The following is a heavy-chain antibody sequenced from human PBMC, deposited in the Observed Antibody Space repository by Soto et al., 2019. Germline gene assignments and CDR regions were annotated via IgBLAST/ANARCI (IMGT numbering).Heavy chain of an antibody. Sequence: GGSLRRSCAPSGFTLSRSAMTWVRLAPGKGLEWVSGIDGGDDSTHYADSVRGHFTISRDKSKNTLYLQMHSLRVEDTAVYFCARVQATGTGQGFYDSRGQGTWGTVSS. J-gene: IGHJ4*02. CDR1: GFTLSRSA. V-gene: IGHV3-23*01. D-gene: IGHD3-9*01. CDR3: ARVQATGTGQGFYDS. CDR2: IDGGDDST.